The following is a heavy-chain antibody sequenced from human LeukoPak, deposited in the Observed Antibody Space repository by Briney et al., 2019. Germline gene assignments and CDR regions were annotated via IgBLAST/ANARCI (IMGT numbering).Heavy chain of an antibody. CDR1: GGSFSGYY. CDR3: ARGRPFSGLLLWFGEFNDY. V-gene: IGHV4-34*01. Sequence: SETLSLTCAVYGGSFSGYYWSWIRQPPGKGLEWIGEINHSGSTNYNPSLKSRVTISVDTSKNQFSLKLSSVTAADTAVYYCARGRPFSGLLLWFGEFNDYWGQGTLVTVSS. J-gene: IGHJ4*02. CDR2: INHSGST. D-gene: IGHD3-10*01.